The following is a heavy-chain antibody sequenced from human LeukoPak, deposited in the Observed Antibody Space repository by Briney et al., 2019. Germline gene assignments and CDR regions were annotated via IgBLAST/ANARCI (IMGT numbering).Heavy chain of an antibody. D-gene: IGHD6-6*01. Sequence: ASVKVSCKASGYTITDYYLHWVRQAPGQGLEWMGWIIPNTGGTNYAQKFQGRVTMTRDTSISTAYMELSRLRSDDTAVYYCARVSGSIVARSAWFVSWGQGTLVTVSS. CDR1: GYTITDYY. CDR2: IIPNTGGT. J-gene: IGHJ5*01. V-gene: IGHV1-2*02. CDR3: ARVSGSIVARSAWFVS.